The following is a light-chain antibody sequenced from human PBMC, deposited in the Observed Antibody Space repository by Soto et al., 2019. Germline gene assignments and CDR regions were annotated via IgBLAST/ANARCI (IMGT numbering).Light chain of an antibody. Sequence: SVLTQPPSVSAAPGQKVTISCAGSSSNIGINYVSWYQQIPGTAPKLLIYESDKRPSGIPDRFSGSKSGTSATLVITGLQTGDEADYYCGTWDSYLLSYVFGTGTKLTVL. CDR2: ESD. J-gene: IGLJ1*01. CDR3: GTWDSYLLSYV. CDR1: SSNIGINY. V-gene: IGLV1-51*02.